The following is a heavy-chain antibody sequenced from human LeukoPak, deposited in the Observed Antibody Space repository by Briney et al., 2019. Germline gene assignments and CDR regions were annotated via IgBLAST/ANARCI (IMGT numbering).Heavy chain of an antibody. Sequence: SETLSLTCTVSGGSVSSGSYYWSWIRQPPGKGLEWIGYIYYSGGTNYNPSLKSRVTISVDTSKNQFSLKLSSVTAADTAVYYCARCGGYYDSSGYYYARWTNWFDPWGQGTLVTVSS. J-gene: IGHJ5*02. D-gene: IGHD3-22*01. V-gene: IGHV4-61*01. CDR2: IYYSGGT. CDR1: GGSVSSGSYY. CDR3: ARCGGYYDSSGYYYARWTNWFDP.